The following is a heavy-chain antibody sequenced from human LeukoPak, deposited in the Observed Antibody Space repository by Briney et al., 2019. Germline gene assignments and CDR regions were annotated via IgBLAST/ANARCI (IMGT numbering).Heavy chain of an antibody. CDR1: GFTFSSYS. J-gene: IGHJ4*02. CDR3: ARGSRSGYFDY. CDR2: ISSSSSYI. D-gene: IGHD3-16*01. V-gene: IGHV3-21*01. Sequence: PGGSLRLSCAASGFTFSSYSMNWVRQAPGRGLEWVSSISSSSSYIYYADSVKGRFTISRDNAKNSLYLQMNSLRAEDTAVYYCARGSRSGYFDYWGQGTLATVSS.